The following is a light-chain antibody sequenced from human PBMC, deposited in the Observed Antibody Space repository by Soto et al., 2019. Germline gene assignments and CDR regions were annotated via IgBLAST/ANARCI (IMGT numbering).Light chain of an antibody. CDR1: QDISNY. CDR2: DAS. Sequence: DIQMTQSPSSLSASVGDRVTIACQASQDISNYLKWYQYKPGQAPKLLIFDASSLETGVPSRFSGSGSGTHFTFTISSLQPEDLATYYCQHYDSFPLAFGGGTKVELK. CDR3: QHYDSFPLA. J-gene: IGKJ4*01. V-gene: IGKV1-33*01.